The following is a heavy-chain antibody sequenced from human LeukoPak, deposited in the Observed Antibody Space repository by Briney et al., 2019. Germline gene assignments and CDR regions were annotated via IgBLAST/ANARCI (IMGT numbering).Heavy chain of an antibody. CDR2: ISGSGGST. D-gene: IGHD2-15*01. CDR1: RFTFSTYV. J-gene: IGHJ4*02. CDR3: AKSPLEYCSGSSCYLFFDY. Sequence: GGSLRLSCAASRFTFSTYVMSWVRQAPGKGLEWVSSISGSGGSTYYADSVKGRFTISRDNSKNTLYLQMNSLRAEDTAVYYCAKSPLEYCSGSSCYLFFDYWSQGTLVTVSS. V-gene: IGHV3-23*01.